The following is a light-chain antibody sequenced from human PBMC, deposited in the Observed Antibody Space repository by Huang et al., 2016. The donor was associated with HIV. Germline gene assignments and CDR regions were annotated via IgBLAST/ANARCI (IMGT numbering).Light chain of an antibody. V-gene: IGKV3-15*01. CDR1: QSVSSN. J-gene: IGKJ2*01. CDR2: GAS. CDR3: QQYNNWPPNT. Sequence: EIVMTQSPATLSVSPGERATLSCRASQSVSSNLAWYQQKPGQASRLLIFGASTRATDIPARFSGSGSGTEFTLTISSLQSEDFAVYYCQQYNNWPPNTFGQGTKLEIK.